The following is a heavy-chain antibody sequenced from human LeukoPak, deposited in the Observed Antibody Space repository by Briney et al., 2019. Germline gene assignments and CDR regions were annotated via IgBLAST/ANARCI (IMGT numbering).Heavy chain of an antibody. D-gene: IGHD5-18*01. J-gene: IGHJ4*02. CDR2: IYTSGST. Sequence: KTSETLSLTCTVSGGSISSGSYYWSWIRQPAGKGLEWIGRIYTSGSTNYNPSLKSRVTISVDTSKNQFSLKLSSVTAADTAVYYCARELDTMLYYFDYWGQGTLVTVSS. CDR1: GGSISSGSYY. V-gene: IGHV4-61*02. CDR3: ARELDTMLYYFDY.